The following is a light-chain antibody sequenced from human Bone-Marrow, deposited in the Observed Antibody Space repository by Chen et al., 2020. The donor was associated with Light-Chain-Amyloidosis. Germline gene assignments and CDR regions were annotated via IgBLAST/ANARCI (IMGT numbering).Light chain of an antibody. CDR1: QTISRNY. V-gene: IGKV3-20*01. Sequence: EIVLTQSPGTLSLSTGEGAHLSCRASQTISRNYLTWYQQKFGQAPRLLIYGSSSRATGIPDRCTGSGSGTDFTLNINRLEPEDFAMYYCQQYGTSPLTFGGGTKVEIK. J-gene: IGKJ4*01. CDR3: QQYGTSPLT. CDR2: GSS.